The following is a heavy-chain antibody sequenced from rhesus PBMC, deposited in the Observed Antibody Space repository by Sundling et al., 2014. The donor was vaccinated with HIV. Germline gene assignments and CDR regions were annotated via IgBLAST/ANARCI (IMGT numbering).Heavy chain of an antibody. J-gene: IGHJ6*01. CDR3: AKDAASLTYYYDSGKYGLDA. V-gene: IGHV3S42*01. CDR1: GFSFNNYY. Sequence: EVKLVESGGGLAKPGGSLRLSCVASGFSFNNYYMYWVRQAPGKGLEWVSSINLGGSNTEYADSVKGRFTISRDNSKNTLSLEMNSLKTEDTAVYYCAKDAASLTYYYDSGKYGLDAWGQGVVVTVSS. D-gene: IGHD3-28*01. CDR2: INLGGSNT.